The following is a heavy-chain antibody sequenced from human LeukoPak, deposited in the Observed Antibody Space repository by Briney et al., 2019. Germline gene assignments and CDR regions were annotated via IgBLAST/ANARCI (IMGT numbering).Heavy chain of an antibody. CDR2: ISYDGSNK. CDR1: GFIFSSYG. Sequence: GGSLRLSCAASGFIFSSYGMHWVRQAPGKGLEWVAVISYDGSNKYYADSVKGRFTISRDNSKNTLYLQMNSLRAEDTAVYYCAKDLAVAAYYWGQGTLVTVSS. CDR3: AKDLAVAAYY. D-gene: IGHD6-19*01. V-gene: IGHV3-30*18. J-gene: IGHJ4*02.